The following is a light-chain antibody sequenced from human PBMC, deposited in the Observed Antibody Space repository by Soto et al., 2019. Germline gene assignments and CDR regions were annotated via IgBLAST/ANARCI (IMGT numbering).Light chain of an antibody. CDR2: EVS. J-gene: IGLJ3*02. V-gene: IGLV2-14*01. CDR1: SSDVGAYNY. Sequence: QSALTQPASVSGSPGQSITISCTGTSSDVGAYNYVSWYQQHPGKAPKLIIHEVSKRPSGVSNRFSGSKSGNTASLTISGLQAEDEADYYCISYTSSSTLVFGGGTKLTVL. CDR3: ISYTSSSTLV.